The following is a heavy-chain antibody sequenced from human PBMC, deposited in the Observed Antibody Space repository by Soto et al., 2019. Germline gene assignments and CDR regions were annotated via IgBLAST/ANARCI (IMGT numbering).Heavy chain of an antibody. Sequence: QVQLVQSGGEVTKPGASVKVSCKTSGYTFTTYGISWVRQAPGQGLEWVGWISAYSGKTHYAQKFQGKVTMTTDTSTNTAYLELRSLRCDDTAVYYCARDPYLGDHQYWGQGTLVTVSS. D-gene: IGHD3-16*01. J-gene: IGHJ4*02. V-gene: IGHV1-18*01. CDR3: ARDPYLGDHQY. CDR1: GYTFTTYG. CDR2: ISAYSGKT.